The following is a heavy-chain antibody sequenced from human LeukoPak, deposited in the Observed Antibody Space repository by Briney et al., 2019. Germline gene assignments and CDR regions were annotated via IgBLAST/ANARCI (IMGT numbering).Heavy chain of an antibody. CDR3: ARGYYYDSSGLRSAFDI. D-gene: IGHD3-22*01. CDR2: IIPILGIA. V-gene: IGHV1-69*02. J-gene: IGHJ3*02. Sequence: ASVKVSCKASGGTFSSYTISWVRQAPGQGLEWMGRIIPILGIANYAQKFQGRVTITADKSTGTAYMELSSLRSEDTAVYYCARGYYYDSSGLRSAFDIWGQGTMVTVSS. CDR1: GGTFSSYT.